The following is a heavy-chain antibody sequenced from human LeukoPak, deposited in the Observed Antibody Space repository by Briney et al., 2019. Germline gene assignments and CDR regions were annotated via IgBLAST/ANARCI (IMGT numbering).Heavy chain of an antibody. D-gene: IGHD5-12*01. CDR1: GDSFSDFSYS. J-gene: IGHJ6*03. CDR3: ARDRPSSGYASYYYYMDV. V-gene: IGHV4-39*02. Sequence: SETLSLTCTVSGDSFSDFSYSWGWIRQPPGKGLGWIANVHYTGSTYYNSSLESRVTISVDTSKNQFSLKLSSVTAADTAVYYCARDRPSSGYASYYYYMDVWGKGTTVTISS. CDR2: VHYTGST.